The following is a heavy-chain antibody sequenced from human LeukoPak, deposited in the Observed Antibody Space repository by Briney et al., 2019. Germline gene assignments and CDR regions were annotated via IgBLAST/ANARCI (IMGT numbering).Heavy chain of an antibody. CDR1: GFIFSSYV. CDR2: ISGSGGST. CDR3: AKASIAVEGPFDY. Sequence: GGSLRLSCAASGFIFSSYVMSWVRQAPGEGLEWVSGISGSGGSTYYADSVKGRFTISRDNSKKTLYLQMNSLRVEDTAVYYCAKASIAVEGPFDYWGQGTLVTVSS. D-gene: IGHD6-19*01. J-gene: IGHJ4*02. V-gene: IGHV3-23*01.